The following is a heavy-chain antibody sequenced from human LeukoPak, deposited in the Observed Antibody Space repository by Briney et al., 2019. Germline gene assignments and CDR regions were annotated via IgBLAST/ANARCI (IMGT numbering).Heavy chain of an antibody. V-gene: IGHV3-53*01. CDR3: ARDSVEAAVSDY. Sequence: PGGSLRLSCAASGFTVSSNYMSWVRQAPGKGLEWVSVIYSGGSTYYADSVKGRFTISRDNSKNTLYLQMDSLRADDTGVYYCARDSVEAAVSDYWGQGTLVTVSS. CDR2: IYSGGST. J-gene: IGHJ4*02. D-gene: IGHD6-13*01. CDR1: GFTVSSNY.